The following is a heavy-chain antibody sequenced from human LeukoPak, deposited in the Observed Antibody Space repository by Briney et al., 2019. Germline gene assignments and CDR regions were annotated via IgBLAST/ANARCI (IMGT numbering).Heavy chain of an antibody. V-gene: IGHV4-34*01. CDR2: INHSGST. CDR3: ARASYCSSTSCLIDY. Sequence: SETLSLTCAVYGGSFSGYYWSWLRQPPGKGLEWIGEINHSGSTNYNPSLKSRVTISVDTSKNQFSLKLSSVTAADTAVYYCARASYCSSTSCLIDYWGQGTLVTVSS. D-gene: IGHD2-2*01. J-gene: IGHJ4*02. CDR1: GGSFSGYY.